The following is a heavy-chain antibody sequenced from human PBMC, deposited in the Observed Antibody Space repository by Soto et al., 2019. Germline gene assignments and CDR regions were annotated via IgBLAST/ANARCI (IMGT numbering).Heavy chain of an antibody. CDR2: IKSKTDGGTT. Sequence: GGSLRLSCAASGFTFSNAWMSWVRQAPGKGLEWVGRIKSKTDGGTTDYAAPVKGRFTISRDDSKNTLYLQMNSLKTEDTAVYYCTPGGVGIAAAGTENWGQGTLVTVSS. V-gene: IGHV3-15*01. CDR1: GFTFSNAW. J-gene: IGHJ4*02. CDR3: TPGGVGIAAAGTEN. D-gene: IGHD6-13*01.